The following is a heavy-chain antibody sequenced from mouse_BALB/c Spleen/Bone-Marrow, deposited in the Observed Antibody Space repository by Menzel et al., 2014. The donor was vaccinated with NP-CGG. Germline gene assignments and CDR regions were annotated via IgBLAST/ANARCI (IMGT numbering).Heavy chain of an antibody. Sequence: QVQLQQSAAELARPGASVKLSCKASGYIFTSYTIQWIKPRPGQGLEWIGYINPSIGYTEYNQKFKDKTTLTADTSSSTTYMQLSSLTSEDSAVYYCAREGTYYAYFDYWGQGTTLTVSS. V-gene: IGHV1-4*02. CDR3: AREGTYYAYFDY. J-gene: IGHJ2*01. CDR1: GYIFTSYT. D-gene: IGHD1-1*01. CDR2: INPSIGYT.